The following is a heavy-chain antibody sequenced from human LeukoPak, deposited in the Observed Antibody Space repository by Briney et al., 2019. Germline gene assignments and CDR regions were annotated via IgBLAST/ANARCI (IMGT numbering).Heavy chain of an antibody. J-gene: IGHJ4*02. CDR3: GRDSETYYDFWSGYYGSFDY. D-gene: IGHD3-3*01. Sequence: PGGSLRLSCAASGFTFSSYSMNWVRQAPGKGLEWVSYISSSSSTIYYADSVKGRFTISRDNAKNSLYLQMNSLRAEDTAVHYCGRDSETYYDFWSGYYGSFDYWGQGTLVTVSA. V-gene: IGHV3-48*01. CDR1: GFTFSSYS. CDR2: ISSSSSTI.